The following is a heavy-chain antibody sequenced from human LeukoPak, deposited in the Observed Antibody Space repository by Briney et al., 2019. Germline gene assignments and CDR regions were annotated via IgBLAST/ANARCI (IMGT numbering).Heavy chain of an antibody. CDR2: SYRSGST. CDR1: GYSISSGFY. V-gene: IGHV4-38-2*01. CDR3: ARQPPGQKWGNDF. Sequence: SEPLSLTCAVSGYSISSGFYWGWIRQPPGKGLEWIGSSYRSGSTYYNPSLKSRVTISVDTSKNQFSLILTSVTAADTAVYYCARQPPGQKWGNDFWGQGTLVTVSS. D-gene: IGHD1-26*01. J-gene: IGHJ4*02.